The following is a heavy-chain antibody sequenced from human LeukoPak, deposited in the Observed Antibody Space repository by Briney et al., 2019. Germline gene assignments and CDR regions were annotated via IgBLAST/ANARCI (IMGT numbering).Heavy chain of an antibody. CDR1: GGSISSYY. D-gene: IGHD1-26*01. V-gene: IGHV4-59*12. J-gene: IGHJ6*03. CDR3: ARPRYSGSYRYYYYMDV. Sequence: SETLSLTCTVSGGSISSYYWSWIRQPPGKGLEWIGYIYYSGSTNYNPSLKSRVTISVDTSKNQFSLKVSSVTAADTAVYYCARPRYSGSYRYYYYMDVWGKGTTVTISS. CDR2: IYYSGST.